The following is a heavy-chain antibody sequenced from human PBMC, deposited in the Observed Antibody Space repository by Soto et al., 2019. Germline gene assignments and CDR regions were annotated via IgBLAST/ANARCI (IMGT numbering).Heavy chain of an antibody. D-gene: IGHD4-17*01. CDR3: ASNYGGNSYYYYYGMDV. CDR2: IIPIFGTA. CDR1: GGTFSSYA. Sequence: GASVKVSCKASGGTFSSYAISWVRQAPGQGLEWMGGIIPIFGTANYAQKFQGRVTITADESTSTAYMELSSLRSEDTAVYYCASNYGGNSYYYYYGMDVWGQGTTVTVSS. J-gene: IGHJ6*02. V-gene: IGHV1-69*13.